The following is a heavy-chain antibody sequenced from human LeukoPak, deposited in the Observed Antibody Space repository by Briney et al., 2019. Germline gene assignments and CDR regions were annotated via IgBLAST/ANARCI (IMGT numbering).Heavy chain of an antibody. D-gene: IGHD1-26*01. Sequence: GGSLRLSCSGSGFAFSRHNMHWVRQAPGKGLEYVSAISYNGDSTYYVDSVKGRFTISRDNSKNTLDLQMSSLRPEDTAVYYCVSDRETQEQIWGPGTLVTVSS. CDR3: VSDRETQEQI. CDR2: ISYNGDST. J-gene: IGHJ3*02. V-gene: IGHV3-64D*09. CDR1: GFAFSRHN.